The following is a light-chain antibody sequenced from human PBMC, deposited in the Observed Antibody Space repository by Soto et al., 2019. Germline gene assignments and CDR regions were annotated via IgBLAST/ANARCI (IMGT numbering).Light chain of an antibody. Sequence: QSALTQPPSASGSPGQSVTISCTGTPSDVGGSNSVSWYQQHPGKAPNLMIYDVNKRPSGVPDRFSGSKSGNTASLTVSGLQAADEANYYCAAWDDSLSGPVFGGGTQLTVL. CDR2: DVN. V-gene: IGLV2-8*01. CDR1: PSDVGGSNS. CDR3: AAWDDSLSGPV. J-gene: IGLJ3*02.